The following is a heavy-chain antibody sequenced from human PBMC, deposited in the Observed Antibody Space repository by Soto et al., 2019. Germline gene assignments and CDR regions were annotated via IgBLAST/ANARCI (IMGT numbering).Heavy chain of an antibody. Sequence: QVQLVQSGAEVKKPGASVKVSCKASGYTFTSYYMHWVRQAPGQGLEWMGIINPSGGSTSYAQKFQGRVTMTRDTSTSTVYMELSSLRSEGTAVYYCARQNRYDSSGPEPWYWGQGTLVTVSS. D-gene: IGHD3-22*01. CDR1: GYTFTSYY. CDR2: INPSGGST. J-gene: IGHJ4*02. CDR3: ARQNRYDSSGPEPWY. V-gene: IGHV1-46*01.